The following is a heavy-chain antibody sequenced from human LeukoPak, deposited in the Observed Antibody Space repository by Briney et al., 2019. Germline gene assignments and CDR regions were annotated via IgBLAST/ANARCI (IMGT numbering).Heavy chain of an antibody. CDR3: ARDRKESY. V-gene: IGHV4-59*01. Sequence: SETLSLTCTVSGGSISSYYWSWIRQPPGKGLEWIGYIYYSGSTNYNPSLKSRVTISVDTSKNQFSLKLSSVTAADTAVYYCARDRKESYWGQGTLVTVSS. CDR1: GGSISSYY. CDR2: IYYSGST. J-gene: IGHJ4*02.